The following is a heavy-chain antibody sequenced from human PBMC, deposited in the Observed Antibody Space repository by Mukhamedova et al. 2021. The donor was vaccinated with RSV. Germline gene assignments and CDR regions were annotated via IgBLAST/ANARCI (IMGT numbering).Heavy chain of an antibody. V-gene: IGHV3-73*01. Sequence: AASVKGRFTISRDDSKNTAYLQMNSLKTEDTAMYYCTRWGDGYNEALDIWGQGTMVTVSS. J-gene: IGHJ3*02. CDR3: TRWGDGYNEALDI. D-gene: IGHD5-24*01.